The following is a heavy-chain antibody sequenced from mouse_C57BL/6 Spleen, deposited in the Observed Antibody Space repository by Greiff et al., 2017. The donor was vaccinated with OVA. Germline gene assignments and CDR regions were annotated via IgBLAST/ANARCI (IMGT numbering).Heavy chain of an antibody. CDR2: IDPSDSYT. D-gene: IGHD1-1*01. CDR1: GYTFTSYW. CDR3: ARCRITTVYYFDY. Sequence: QVQLKQPGAELVKPGASVKLSCKASGYTFTSYWMQWVKQRPGQGLEWIGEIDPSDSYTNYNQKFKGKATLTVDTSSSTAYMQLSSLTSEDSAVYYCARCRITTVYYFDYWGQGTTLTVSS. V-gene: IGHV1-50*01. J-gene: IGHJ2*01.